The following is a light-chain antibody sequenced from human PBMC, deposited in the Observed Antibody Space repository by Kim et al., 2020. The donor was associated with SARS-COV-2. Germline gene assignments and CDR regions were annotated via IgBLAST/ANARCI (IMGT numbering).Light chain of an antibody. V-gene: IGLV1-40*01. CDR1: TSNIGAGYD. J-gene: IGLJ3*02. CDR3: QSFDKSLGV. Sequence: QSVLTQPPSVSGAPGQRVTISCTGTTSNIGAGYDVHWYQQLPGAAPKLLIYGNNNRPSGVPDRFSGSKSDTSASLAITGLQAEDEADYYCQSFDKSLGVFGGGTQLTVL. CDR2: GNN.